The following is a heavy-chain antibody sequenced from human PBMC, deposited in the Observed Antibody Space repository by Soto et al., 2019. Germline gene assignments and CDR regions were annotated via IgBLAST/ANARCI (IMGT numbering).Heavy chain of an antibody. V-gene: IGHV1-2*02. Sequence: DSLKVSCKASGYTFTGYYMHWVRQAPGQGLEWMGWINPNSGGTNYAQKFQGRVTMTRDTSISTAYMELSRLRSDDTAVEYSARDPTGSSDDWGQGTLVTVSS. CDR3: ARDPTGSSDD. D-gene: IGHD1-1*01. J-gene: IGHJ4*02. CDR2: INPNSGGT. CDR1: GYTFTGYY.